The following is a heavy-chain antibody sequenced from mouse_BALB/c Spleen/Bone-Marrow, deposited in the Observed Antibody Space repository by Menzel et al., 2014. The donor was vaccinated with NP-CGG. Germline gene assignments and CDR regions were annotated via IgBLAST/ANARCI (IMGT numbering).Heavy chain of an antibody. V-gene: IGHV8-8*01. J-gene: IGHJ2*01. Sequence: QVTLKESGPGILQPSQTLSLTCSFSGLSLTTSGMGVGLIRQPSGKGLEWLAHIWWDDDKRYNPALKSRLTISKDTSSNQVFLKIASVDTADTATYYCARIAHYYGYVYWGQGTTLTVSS. D-gene: IGHD1-2*01. CDR1: GLSLTTSGMG. CDR2: IWWDDDK. CDR3: ARIAHYYGYVY.